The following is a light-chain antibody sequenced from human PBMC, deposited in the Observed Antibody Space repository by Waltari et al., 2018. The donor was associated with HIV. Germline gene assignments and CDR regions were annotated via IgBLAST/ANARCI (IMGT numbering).Light chain of an antibody. Sequence: DVQMTQSPSTLSAGVGDKVTITCRASQIINNWLAWYQQKPGKPPKLLIYKTSYLESGVPSRLSGSGAGAVFTLMIDGLQPDDFATYYCQQYNSHSYAFGQGTKVDVK. J-gene: IGKJ2*01. CDR2: KTS. V-gene: IGKV1-5*03. CDR1: QIINNW. CDR3: QQYNSHSYA.